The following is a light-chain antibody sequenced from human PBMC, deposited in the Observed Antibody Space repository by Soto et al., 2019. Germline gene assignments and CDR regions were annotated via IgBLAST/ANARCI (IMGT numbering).Light chain of an antibody. CDR2: DAS. V-gene: IGKV1D-13*01. CDR3: QQYNNWPRT. J-gene: IGKJ1*01. Sequence: AIQLTQSPSSLSASVGDRVTITVGASQGISSALAWYQQKPGKAPKLLIYDASSLESGVPSRFSGSGSGTEFTLTISSLQSEDFAVYYCQQYNNWPRTFGQGTKVDIK. CDR1: QGISSA.